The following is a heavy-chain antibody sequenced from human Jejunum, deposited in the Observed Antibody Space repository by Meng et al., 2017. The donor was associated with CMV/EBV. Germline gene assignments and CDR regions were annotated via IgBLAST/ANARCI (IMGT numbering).Heavy chain of an antibody. CDR2: IAYNGAYR. CDR3: AKEASSGNYSPIGS. CDR1: VSPFSNFA. Sequence: SVSPFSNFAMHGVRRAPGKGREWVAVIAYNGAYRCYADAVKGRFTISRYSSENTLYVQISSLRPEDTAVYYCAKEASSGNYSPIGSWGQGTLVTVSS. J-gene: IGHJ4*02. D-gene: IGHD1-26*01. V-gene: IGHV3-30-3*02.